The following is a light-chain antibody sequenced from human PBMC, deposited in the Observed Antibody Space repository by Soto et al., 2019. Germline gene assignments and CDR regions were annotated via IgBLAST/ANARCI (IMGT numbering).Light chain of an antibody. V-gene: IGKV1-5*03. J-gene: IGKJ1*01. CDR2: KAS. CDR1: QTISSW. Sequence: DIQMTQSTSTLSGSVGDRVTITCRASQTISSWLAWYQQKPGKAPKLLIYKASTLKSGVPSRFSGSGSGTEFTLTISRLQPDDLATYYCQHYNSYSEAFGQGTKVELK. CDR3: QHYNSYSEA.